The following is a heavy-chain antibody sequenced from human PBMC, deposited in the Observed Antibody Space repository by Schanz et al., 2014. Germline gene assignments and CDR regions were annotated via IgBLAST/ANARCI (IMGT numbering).Heavy chain of an antibody. Sequence: QVQLVQSGAEVKKPGSSMKVSCKASGGTFNSYTINWVRQAPGQGLEWMGKIIPVLNIATYAQRFQGRVSITADASTNTAYMGLSSLTSEDTAVHCCAKGRSFYDYWGQGTLVTVSS. V-gene: IGHV1-69*02. CDR2: IIPVLNIA. J-gene: IGHJ4*02. CDR3: AKGRSFYDY. D-gene: IGHD3-10*01. CDR1: GGTFNSYT.